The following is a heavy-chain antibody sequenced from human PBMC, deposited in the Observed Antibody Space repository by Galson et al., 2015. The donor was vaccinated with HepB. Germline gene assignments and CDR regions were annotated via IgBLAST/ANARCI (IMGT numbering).Heavy chain of an antibody. CDR1: GYTFTGYY. CDR2: INPNSGGT. J-gene: IGHJ4*02. Sequence: SVKVSCKASGYTFTGYYMHWVRQAPGQGLEWMGWINPNSGGTNYAQKFQGRVTMTRDTSISTAYMELSRLRSDDTAVYYCARDLPQVYDSSGYPSESWGQVTLVTVSS. V-gene: IGHV1-2*02. D-gene: IGHD3-22*01. CDR3: ARDLPQVYDSSGYPSES.